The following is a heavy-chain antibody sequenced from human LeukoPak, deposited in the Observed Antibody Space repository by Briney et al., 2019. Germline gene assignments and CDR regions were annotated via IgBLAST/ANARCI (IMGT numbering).Heavy chain of an antibody. CDR3: ANQGGHVGIAAAAPYAFDI. V-gene: IGHV3-23*01. D-gene: IGHD6-13*01. CDR2: ISGSGGST. Sequence: GGSLRLSCAASVFTFSSYAMSWVRQAPGKGLEWVSAISGSGGSTYYADSVKGRFTISRDNSKNTLYLQMNSLRAEDTAVYYCANQGGHVGIAAAAPYAFDIWGQGTMVTVSS. CDR1: VFTFSSYA. J-gene: IGHJ3*02.